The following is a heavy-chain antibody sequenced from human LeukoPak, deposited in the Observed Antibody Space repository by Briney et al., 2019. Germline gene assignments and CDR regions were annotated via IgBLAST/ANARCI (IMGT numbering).Heavy chain of an antibody. CDR3: AKGPQLYSGYHPDY. V-gene: IGHV3-23*01. J-gene: IGHJ4*02. Sequence: HPGGSLRLSCAASGFTFSSAAMTWVRQAPGKGLEWVSTITGSDDATYYADSVKGRLTISRDFSRNTVGLQMNSLRTEDTAIYYCAKGPQLYSGYHPDYWGQGTLVTVSS. CDR1: GFTFSSAA. D-gene: IGHD5-12*01. CDR2: ITGSDDAT.